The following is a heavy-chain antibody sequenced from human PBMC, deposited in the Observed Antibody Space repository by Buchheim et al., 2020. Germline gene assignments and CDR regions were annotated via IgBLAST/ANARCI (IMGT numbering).Heavy chain of an antibody. J-gene: IGHJ6*02. CDR2: ISGSGGST. V-gene: IGHV3-23*01. Sequence: EVQLLESGGGLVQPGGSLRLSCAASGFTFSSYAMSWVRQAPGKGLEWVSAISGSGGSTYYADSVKGRFTISRDNSKNTLSLQMNSLRAEDTAVYYCAKAVVVVPAATTEGYYYGMDVWGQGTT. D-gene: IGHD2-2*01. CDR3: AKAVVVVPAATTEGYYYGMDV. CDR1: GFTFSSYA.